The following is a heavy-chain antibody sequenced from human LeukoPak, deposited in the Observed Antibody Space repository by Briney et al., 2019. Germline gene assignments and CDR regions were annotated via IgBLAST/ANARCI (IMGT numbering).Heavy chain of an antibody. CDR1: GYTFTSYG. V-gene: IGHV1-18*01. CDR3: ARALLRFLEWLVPFGY. CDR2: ISAYNGNT. J-gene: IGHJ4*02. D-gene: IGHD3-3*01. Sequence: ASVKVSCKASGYTFTSYGISWVRQAPGQGLEWMGWISAYNGNTNYAQKFQGRVTMTRDTSISTAYMELSRLRSDDTAVYYCARALLRFLEWLVPFGYWGQGTLVTVSS.